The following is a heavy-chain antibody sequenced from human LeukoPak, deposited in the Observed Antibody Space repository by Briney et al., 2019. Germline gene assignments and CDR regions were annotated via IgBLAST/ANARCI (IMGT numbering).Heavy chain of an antibody. D-gene: IGHD6-13*01. CDR2: ISGSGRGGST. CDR1: GFIFSTYA. Sequence: GGSLRLSCAASGFIFSTYAMSWVRQAPGKGLEWVSNISGSGRGGSTYYADSVKGRFPISRDNSKNTLYLQMNSLRAEDTAVYYCAKSIAATGNYWGQGTLVTVSS. V-gene: IGHV3-23*01. CDR3: AKSIAATGNY. J-gene: IGHJ4*02.